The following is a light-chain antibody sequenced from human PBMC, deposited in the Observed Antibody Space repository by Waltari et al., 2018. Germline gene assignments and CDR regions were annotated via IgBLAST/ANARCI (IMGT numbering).Light chain of an antibody. CDR1: SSDVGGYNY. Sequence: QSALTQPASVSGSPGQSITISCTGPSSDVGGYNYVPWYQQHPGKAPKLRIYEVSNRPSGVSNRFSGSKSGNTASLTISGLQAEDEADYYCSSYTSSSTWVFGGGTKLTVL. V-gene: IGLV2-14*01. CDR2: EVS. CDR3: SSYTSSSTWV. J-gene: IGLJ3*02.